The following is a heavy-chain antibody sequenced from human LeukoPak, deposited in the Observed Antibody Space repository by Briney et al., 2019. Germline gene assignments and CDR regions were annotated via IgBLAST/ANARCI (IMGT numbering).Heavy chain of an antibody. J-gene: IGHJ5*02. Sequence: SETLSLTCTVSGGSISYFYWSWIRQPAGKGLEWIGRIYTSGSTNYNPSLKSRVTISVDTSKNQFSLKLRSVTAADTAMYYCARAYSSSWYCNWFDPWGQGTLVTVSS. V-gene: IGHV4-4*07. CDR3: ARAYSSSWYCNWFDP. CDR2: IYTSGST. D-gene: IGHD6-13*01. CDR1: GGSISYFY.